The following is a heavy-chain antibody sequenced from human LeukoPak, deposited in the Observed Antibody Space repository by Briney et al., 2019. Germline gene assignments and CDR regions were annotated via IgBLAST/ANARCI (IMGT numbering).Heavy chain of an antibody. CDR1: GYTFISYY. CDR3: ASNPPNTGDFYY. V-gene: IGHV1-8*02. J-gene: IGHJ4*02. CDR2: MSPNSGDT. Sequence: ASVKVSCKASGYTFISYYMHWVRQAPGQGLEWMGWMSPNSGDTGYAQKFQGRVSMTRDIFKSTAYMELSSLRSEDTAIYYCASNPPNTGDFYYWGLGTLVTVSS. D-gene: IGHD1-1*01.